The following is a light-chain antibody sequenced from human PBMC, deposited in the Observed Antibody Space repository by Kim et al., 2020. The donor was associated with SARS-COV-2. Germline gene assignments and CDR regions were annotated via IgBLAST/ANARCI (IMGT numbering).Light chain of an antibody. CDR1: SSNIGAGYD. J-gene: IGLJ1*01. CDR2: GNS. V-gene: IGLV1-40*01. Sequence: QSVLTQPPSVSGAPGQRVTISCTGSSSNIGAGYDVHWYQQLPGTAPKLLIYGNSNRPSGVPDRFSGSKSGTSASLAITGLQAEDEADYYCQSYDSSLCGSGVFGTGAKVTVL. CDR3: QSYDSSLCGSGV.